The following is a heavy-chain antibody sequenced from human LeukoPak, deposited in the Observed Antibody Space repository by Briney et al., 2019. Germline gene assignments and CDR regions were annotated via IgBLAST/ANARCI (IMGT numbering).Heavy chain of an antibody. D-gene: IGHD1/OR15-1a*01. Sequence: GESLKISCKGSGSIFTTHWIGWVRQLPGKGLEWMGLIFPGDSETIYSPSFQGQVTISADKSINTAYLRWSSLKASDTAMYYCATSESQTRFDYWGQGTLVTVSS. V-gene: IGHV5-51*01. J-gene: IGHJ4*02. CDR1: GSIFTTHW. CDR2: IFPGDSET. CDR3: ATSESQTRFDY.